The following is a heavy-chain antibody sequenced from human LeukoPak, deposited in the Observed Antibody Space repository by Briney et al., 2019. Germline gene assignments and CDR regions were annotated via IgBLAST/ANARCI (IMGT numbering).Heavy chain of an antibody. V-gene: IGHV3-48*03. J-gene: IGHJ2*01. Sequence: PGGSLRLSCAASGFIFSSYEMNWVRQAPGKGLEWVSYISSRGGAIYYADSLKGRFTISRDNAKNSLYLQMNGLRAEDTAVYYCAKLTEVAPTRPQGLDLWGRGTLVTVSS. CDR1: GFIFSSYE. CDR3: AKLTEVAPTRPQGLDL. D-gene: IGHD5-12*01. CDR2: ISSRGGAI.